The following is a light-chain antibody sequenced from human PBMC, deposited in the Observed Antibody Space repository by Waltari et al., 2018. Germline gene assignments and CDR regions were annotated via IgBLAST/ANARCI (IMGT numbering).Light chain of an antibody. CDR2: RNN. CDR3: VAWDDSLSGWV. Sequence: QSVLTQPPSASGTPGQRVTISCSGRSSNIGSNYVYWYQQLPGTAPKLLIYRNNQRPSGVPDRFSGSKSGTSASLAISGLRSEDEADYYCVAWDDSLSGWVFGGGTKLTVL. J-gene: IGLJ3*02. V-gene: IGLV1-47*01. CDR1: SSNIGSNY.